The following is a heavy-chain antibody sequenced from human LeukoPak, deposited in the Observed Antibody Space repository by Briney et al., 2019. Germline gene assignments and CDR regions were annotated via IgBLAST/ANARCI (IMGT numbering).Heavy chain of an antibody. Sequence: NPGGSLSLSCAASGFTFSSYAMNWVRQAPGKGLEWVSSISSSSSYIYYADSVKGRFTISRDNAKNSLYLQMNSLRAEDTAVYYCARDFPANPGEIVVVPAAISHAFDIWGQGTMVTVSS. J-gene: IGHJ3*02. CDR1: GFTFSSYA. D-gene: IGHD2-2*01. V-gene: IGHV3-21*01. CDR3: ARDFPANPGEIVVVPAAISHAFDI. CDR2: ISSSSSYI.